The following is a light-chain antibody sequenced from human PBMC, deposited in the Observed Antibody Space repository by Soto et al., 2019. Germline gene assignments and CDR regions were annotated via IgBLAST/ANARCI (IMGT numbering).Light chain of an antibody. CDR1: SSDVGACNY. Sequence: QSALTQPPSASGSPGQSVTISCTGTSSDVGACNYVSWFQQHPGKAPKLMIYEVSNRPSGVSNRFSGSKSGNTASLTISGLQAEDEADYYCSSYTSSSTPYVFGTGTQLTVL. J-gene: IGLJ1*01. CDR2: EVS. V-gene: IGLV2-14*01. CDR3: SSYTSSSTPYV.